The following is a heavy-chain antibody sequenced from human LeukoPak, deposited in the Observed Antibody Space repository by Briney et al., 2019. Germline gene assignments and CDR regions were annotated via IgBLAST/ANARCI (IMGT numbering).Heavy chain of an antibody. CDR3: TTGYEQLGGFDY. CDR2: IKSKTDGGTT. J-gene: IGHJ4*02. Sequence: PGGSLRLSCAASGFTFSNAWMSWVRQAPGRGREGVGRIKSKTDGGTTDYAAPVKGRFTISRDDSKNTLYLQMNSLKTEDTAVYYCTTGYEQLGGFDYWGQGTLDTVSS. D-gene: IGHD6-6*01. V-gene: IGHV3-15*01. CDR1: GFTFSNAW.